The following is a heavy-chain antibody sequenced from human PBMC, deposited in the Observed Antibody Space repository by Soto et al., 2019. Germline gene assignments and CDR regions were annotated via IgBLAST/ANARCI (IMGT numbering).Heavy chain of an antibody. D-gene: IGHD3-9*01. CDR2: IYPDDSDT. CDR3: ASRDMLTGYVYFDY. CDR1: GYTFTKYW. Sequence: PGESLKISCQASGYTFTKYWVGWVRQMPGKGLEWMGIIYPDDSDTRYSPSFQGHVTISADKSISTAYLQWSSLKASDSATYYCASRDMLTGYVYFDYWGQGPQITVSS. V-gene: IGHV5-51*01. J-gene: IGHJ4*02.